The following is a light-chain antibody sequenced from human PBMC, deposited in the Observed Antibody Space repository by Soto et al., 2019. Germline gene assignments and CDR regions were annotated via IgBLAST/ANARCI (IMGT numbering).Light chain of an antibody. CDR3: QSYDSTNPRVV. CDR1: SGSIASNY. Sequence: NFMLTQPHSVSESPGKTVTISCTRSSGSIASNYVQWYQQRPGSSPTTVIYEDNQRPSGVPDRFSGSIDTSSNSASLTISGLKTEDEADDYCQSYDSTNPRVVFGGGTKLTVL. CDR2: EDN. V-gene: IGLV6-57*01. J-gene: IGLJ2*01.